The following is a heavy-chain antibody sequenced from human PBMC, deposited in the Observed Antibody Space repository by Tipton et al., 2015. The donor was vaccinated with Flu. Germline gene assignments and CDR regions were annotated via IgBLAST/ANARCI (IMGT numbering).Heavy chain of an antibody. CDR3: ARSFRVAVIGGLDV. D-gene: IGHD2-21*01. Sequence: LVQPSETLSLTCVVSGGSFSGYNGMWVRQRPGKGLEWIGEIDHSETATYTPSLRGRVTMSLDRSKNQLSLTVRSMSAADTADYYCARSFRVAVIGGLDVWGQGTTVTVSS. CDR1: GGSFSGYN. V-gene: IGHV4-34*01. J-gene: IGHJ6*02. CDR2: IDHSETA.